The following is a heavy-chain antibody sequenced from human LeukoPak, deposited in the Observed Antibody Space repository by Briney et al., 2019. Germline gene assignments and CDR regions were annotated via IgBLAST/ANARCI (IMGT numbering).Heavy chain of an antibody. D-gene: IGHD3-16*01. Sequence: SGPTLVNPTQTLTLTCTFSGFSLSTRGVGVAWIRQPPGKALEWLALIYWNDDKRYSPSLKSRLTITRDTSKNQVVLALTNVDPVDTATYYCAHRHRLGGLYAFDYWGQGTLVTVSS. CDR1: GFSLSTRGVG. CDR3: AHRHRLGGLYAFDY. J-gene: IGHJ4*02. CDR2: IYWNDDK. V-gene: IGHV2-5*01.